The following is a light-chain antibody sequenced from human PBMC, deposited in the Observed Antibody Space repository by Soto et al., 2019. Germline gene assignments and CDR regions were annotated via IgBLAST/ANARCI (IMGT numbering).Light chain of an antibody. J-gene: IGLJ2*01. CDR3: SSYAGSNNL. Sequence: QSALTQPPSASGSPGQSVTISCTGTSSDVGGYNYVSWYQQHPGKAPKLMIYEVSKRPSGVPDRFSGSKSGNTASLTVSGLQAEDEADYYCSSYAGSNNLFGGWTKLIVL. V-gene: IGLV2-8*01. CDR2: EVS. CDR1: SSDVGGYNY.